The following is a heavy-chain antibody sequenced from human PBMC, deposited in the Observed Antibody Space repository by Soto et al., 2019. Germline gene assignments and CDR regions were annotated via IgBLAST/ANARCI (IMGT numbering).Heavy chain of an antibody. Sequence: PGGSLRLSCAASGFTFSGYAMSWVRQAPGKGLEWVSAISGSGGSTYYADSVKGRFTISRDNSKNTLYLQMNSLRAEDTAVYYCAKEGYLYDFWSDHNSGPFDYWGQGTLVTVSS. CDR2: ISGSGGST. J-gene: IGHJ4*02. CDR3: AKEGYLYDFWSDHNSGPFDY. V-gene: IGHV3-23*01. D-gene: IGHD3-3*01. CDR1: GFTFSGYA.